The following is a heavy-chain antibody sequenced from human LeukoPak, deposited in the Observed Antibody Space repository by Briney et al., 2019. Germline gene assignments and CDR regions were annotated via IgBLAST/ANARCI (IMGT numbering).Heavy chain of an antibody. CDR3: ARTVQLERPVPLRNYYYMDV. Sequence: PGGSLRLSCAASGFTFSDYYMSWIRQAPGKGLEWVSVIYRGGSTYYADSVKGRFTISRDNSKNTLYLQMNSLRAEDTAVYYCARTVQLERPVPLRNYYYMDVWGKGTTVTISS. D-gene: IGHD1-1*01. J-gene: IGHJ6*03. CDR2: IYRGGST. CDR1: GFTFSDYY. V-gene: IGHV3-53*01.